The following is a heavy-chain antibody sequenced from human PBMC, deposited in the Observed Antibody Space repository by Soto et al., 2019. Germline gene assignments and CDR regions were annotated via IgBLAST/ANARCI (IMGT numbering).Heavy chain of an antibody. D-gene: IGHD3-9*01. V-gene: IGHV2-5*02. J-gene: IGHJ4*02. CDR3: AHSILYYDLLTGYYSMGYFDY. CDR2: IYWDDDK. Sequence: QITLKESGPTLVKPTQTLTLTCTFSGFSLSTRGVGVGWIRQPPGKALEWLALIYWDDDKRYSPSLKSRLSITKDTSKSRVVLTMTNMDPVDTATYYGAHSILYYDLLTGYYSMGYFDYWGQGTLVTVSS. CDR1: GFSLSTRGVG.